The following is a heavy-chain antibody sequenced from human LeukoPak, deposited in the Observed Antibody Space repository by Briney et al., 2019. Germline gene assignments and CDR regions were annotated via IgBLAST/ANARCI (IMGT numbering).Heavy chain of an antibody. Sequence: TGGSLRLSCAAPGVTLSSYWMTWVRQAPGKGLEWVANIKQDGSQKYYVDSVKGRFTISRDNAKNSLYLQMNSLRAEDTAVYYCASGSGWLVDDWGRGTLVTVSS. J-gene: IGHJ4*02. CDR2: IKQDGSQK. V-gene: IGHV3-7*01. D-gene: IGHD6-19*01. CDR1: GVTLSSYW. CDR3: ASGSGWLVDD.